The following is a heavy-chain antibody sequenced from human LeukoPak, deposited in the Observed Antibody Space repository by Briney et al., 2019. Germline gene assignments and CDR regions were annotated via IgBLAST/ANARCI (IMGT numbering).Heavy chain of an antibody. CDR3: ARDSAYFDWLTVYYYCYYMDV. D-gene: IGHD3-9*01. CDR1: EFSFSTYW. CDR2: ISYDGSNK. J-gene: IGHJ6*03. V-gene: IGHV3-30*03. Sequence: GGSLRLSCAASEFSFSTYWMTWVRQAPGKGLEWVAVISYDGSNKYYADSVKGRFTISRDNSKNTRYLQMNSLRAEDTAVYYCARDSAYFDWLTVYYYCYYMDVW.